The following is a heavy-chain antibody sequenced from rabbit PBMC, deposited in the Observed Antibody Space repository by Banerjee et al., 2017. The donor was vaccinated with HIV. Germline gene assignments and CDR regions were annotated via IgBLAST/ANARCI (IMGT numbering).Heavy chain of an antibody. CDR2: IYNGDGST. V-gene: IGHV1S47*01. Sequence: QEQLVESGGGLVQPEGSLTLTCKASGFDFSSNAMCWVRQAPGKGPEWIACIYNGDGSTYYASWVNGRFTISKTSSTTVTLQMTSLTAADTATYFCARGGTAAYGWDLWGPGTLVTVS. J-gene: IGHJ4*01. CDR1: GFDFSSNA. CDR3: ARGGTAAYGWDL. D-gene: IGHD6-1*01.